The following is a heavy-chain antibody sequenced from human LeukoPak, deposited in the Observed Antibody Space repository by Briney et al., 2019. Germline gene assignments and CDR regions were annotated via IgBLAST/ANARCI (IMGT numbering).Heavy chain of an antibody. J-gene: IGHJ5*02. D-gene: IGHD5/OR15-5a*01. CDR3: GKGPGYSVYDNLPHH. Sequence: GGSLRLSCAASGFTFSSYAMGWVRQAPGKGLEWVAVISDDGSKIYYGDSVKGRFTISRDNSKNTLNLEMNSLRADDSAVYYCGKGPGYSVYDNLPHHWGQGTLVTVSS. V-gene: IGHV3-30*04. CDR2: ISDDGSKI. CDR1: GFTFSSYA.